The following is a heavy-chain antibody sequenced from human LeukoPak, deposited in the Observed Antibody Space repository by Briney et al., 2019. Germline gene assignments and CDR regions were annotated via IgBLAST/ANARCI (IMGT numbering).Heavy chain of an antibody. CDR3: AADSGSYDNGVY. CDR2: IYNSGST. CDR1: GGSISSYY. J-gene: IGHJ4*02. V-gene: IGHV4-4*07. D-gene: IGHD1-26*01. Sequence: SETLSLTCTVSGGSISSYYWSWIRQPAGKGLEWIGRIYNSGSTNYNPSFKSRVTISVDTSKNQFSLKLSSVTAADTAVYYCAADSGSYDNGVYWGQGTLVTVSS.